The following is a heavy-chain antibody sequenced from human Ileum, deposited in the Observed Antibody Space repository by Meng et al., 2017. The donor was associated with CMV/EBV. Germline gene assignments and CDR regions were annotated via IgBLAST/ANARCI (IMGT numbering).Heavy chain of an antibody. CDR1: GGSLSGYY. V-gene: IGHV4-34*01. CDR2: INHSGST. Sequence: SETLSLTCAVYGGSLSGYYWSWIRQPPGKGLECIGEINHSGSTNYNPSLKSRVTMSVDTSNNQFSLRLSSVTAADTAVYYCARALSSDYYYGMDVWGQGTTVTVSS. D-gene: IGHD6-13*01. CDR3: ARALSSDYYYGMDV. J-gene: IGHJ6*02.